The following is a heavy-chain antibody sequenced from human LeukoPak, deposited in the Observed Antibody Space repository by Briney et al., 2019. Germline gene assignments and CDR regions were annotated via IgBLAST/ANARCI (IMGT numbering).Heavy chain of an antibody. CDR3: ARSLPAAITWFDP. CDR2: IYYSGST. CDR1: GGSISSHY. D-gene: IGHD2-2*01. Sequence: SETLSLTCTVSGGSISSHYWSWIRQPPGKGLEWIGYIYYSGSTNYNPSLKSRVTISVDTSKNQFSLKLSSVPAADTAVYYCARSLPAAITWFDPWGQGTLVTVSS. V-gene: IGHV4-59*11. J-gene: IGHJ5*02.